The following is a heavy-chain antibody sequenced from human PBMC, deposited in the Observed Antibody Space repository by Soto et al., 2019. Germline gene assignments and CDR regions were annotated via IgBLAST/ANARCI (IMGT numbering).Heavy chain of an antibody. Sequence: TGGSLRLSCAASGFTFSTYWMYWVRQAPGKGLVWVSRISDDGRSTTYADSVKGRFTISRDNAKNMLYLQMNSLGTEDTAVYYCARHEGGYFDWLLYLDPWGQGTLVTVSS. V-gene: IGHV3-74*01. D-gene: IGHD3-9*01. CDR2: ISDDGRST. CDR1: GFTFSTYW. CDR3: ARHEGGYFDWLLYLDP. J-gene: IGHJ5*02.